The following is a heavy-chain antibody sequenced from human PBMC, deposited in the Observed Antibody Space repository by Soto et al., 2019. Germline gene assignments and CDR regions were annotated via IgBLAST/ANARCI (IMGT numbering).Heavy chain of an antibody. CDR1: GFTFSSYA. V-gene: IGHV3-23*01. D-gene: IGHD2-2*01. CDR3: AGRGGAYCSSTSCRDDWYFDL. Sequence: EVQLLESGGGLVQPGGSLRLSCAASGFTFSSYAMSWVRQAPGKGLEWVSAISGSGGSTYYADSVKGRFTISRDNSKNTMYLKMNRMRAEDTAVYYCAGRGGAYCSSTSCRDDWYFDLWGRGTLVTVSS. CDR2: ISGSGGST. J-gene: IGHJ2*01.